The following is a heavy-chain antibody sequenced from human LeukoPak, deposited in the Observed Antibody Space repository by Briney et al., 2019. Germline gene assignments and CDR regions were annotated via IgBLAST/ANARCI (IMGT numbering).Heavy chain of an antibody. D-gene: IGHD6-13*01. CDR2: IYYSGTT. V-gene: IGHV4-59*02. Sequence: SETLSLTCAVSGASVRSYYWSWIRQSPGKGLDWIGYIYYSGTTNYNPSLKSRVTISVDTSKNQLSLKLNSVTAADTAVYYCARFYSSPDYWGQGTLVTVSS. J-gene: IGHJ4*02. CDR1: GASVRSYY. CDR3: ARFYSSPDY.